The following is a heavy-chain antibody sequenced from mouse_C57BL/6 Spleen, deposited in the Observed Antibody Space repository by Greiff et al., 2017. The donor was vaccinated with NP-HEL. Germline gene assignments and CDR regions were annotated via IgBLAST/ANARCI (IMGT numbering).Heavy chain of an antibody. CDR2: IYPGSGST. D-gene: IGHD4-1*01. J-gene: IGHJ2*01. V-gene: IGHV1-55*01. CDR1: GYTFTSYW. Sequence: QVQLQQPGAELVKPGASVKMSCKASGYTFTSYWITWVKQRPGQGLEWIGDIYPGSGSTNYNEKFKSKATLTVDKSSSTAYMQLSSLTSEDSAVYYCERNWDGYWGQGTTLTVSS. CDR3: ERNWDGY.